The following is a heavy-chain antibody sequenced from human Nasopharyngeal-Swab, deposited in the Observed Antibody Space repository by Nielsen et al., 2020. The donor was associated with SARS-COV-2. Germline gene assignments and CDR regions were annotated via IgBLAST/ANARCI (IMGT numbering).Heavy chain of an antibody. V-gene: IGHV3-7*01. Sequence: GESLKISCAASGFTFSSYWMSWVRQAPGKGLEWVANIKQDGSEKYYVDSVKGRFTISRDNAKNSLYLQMNSLRAEDTAVYYCARMRGLVPGYWYFQHWGQGTLVTVSS. D-gene: IGHD6-19*01. CDR1: GFTFSSYW. CDR2: IKQDGSEK. J-gene: IGHJ1*01. CDR3: ARMRGLVPGYWYFQH.